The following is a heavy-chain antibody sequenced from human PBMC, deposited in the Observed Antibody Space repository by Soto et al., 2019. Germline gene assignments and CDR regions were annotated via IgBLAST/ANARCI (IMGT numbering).Heavy chain of an antibody. D-gene: IGHD1-1*01. Sequence: TSVKVTCKACGYTLTSYDIWWVRQATGQGLEWMGWMNPNTGDSSYAQKFQGRVTMTSDTSITTAHMELSSLRSEDTAVYYCARRAETNGWNGFGADKYYFDFWGQGTLVTVSS. J-gene: IGHJ4*02. CDR1: GYTLTSYD. V-gene: IGHV1-8*01. CDR2: MNPNTGDS. CDR3: ARRAETNGWNGFGADKYYFDF.